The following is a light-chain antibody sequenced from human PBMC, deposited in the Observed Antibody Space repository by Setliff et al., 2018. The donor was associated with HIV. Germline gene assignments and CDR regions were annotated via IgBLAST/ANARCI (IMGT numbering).Light chain of an antibody. CDR3: SSYAITNTLP. CDR1: TSDIGGYNY. Sequence: QSVLAQPASVSGSPGQSITISCTGTTSDIGGYNYVSWYQQHPGKAPRLIIYEVNNRPSGVSNRFSGSKSGNTASLTISGLQAEDEADYYCSSYAITNTLPFGTGTKVTV. V-gene: IGLV2-14*01. J-gene: IGLJ1*01. CDR2: EVN.